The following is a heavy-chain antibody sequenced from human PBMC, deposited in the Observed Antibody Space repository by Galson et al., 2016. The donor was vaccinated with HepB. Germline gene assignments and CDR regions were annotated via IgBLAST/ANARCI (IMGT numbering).Heavy chain of an antibody. Sequence: SLRLSCAASGFTFNSYAMSWVRQAPGKGLEWVSAISGSGEHTFYADSVRGRFTISRDNSKGTVLLQMHSLRADDTAVYYCASADYYDNRGYFDSWGQGTRVTVSS. CDR2: ISGSGEHT. CDR1: GFTFNSYA. V-gene: IGHV3-23*01. J-gene: IGHJ4*02. CDR3: ASADYYDNRGYFDS. D-gene: IGHD3-22*01.